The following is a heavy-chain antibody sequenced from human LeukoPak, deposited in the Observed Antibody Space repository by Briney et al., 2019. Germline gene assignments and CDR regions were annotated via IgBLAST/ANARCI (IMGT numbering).Heavy chain of an antibody. V-gene: IGHV3-7*01. CDR3: ARDRSPSY. Sequence: PGGSLRLSCAASGFTFSSYAMSWVRQAPGKGLEWVANINEDGSEKYYVDSVKGRFTISRDNAKSSLYLRMNSLRAEDTAVYYCARDRSPSYWGQGTLVTVSS. CDR1: GFTFSSYA. J-gene: IGHJ4*02. CDR2: INEDGSEK. D-gene: IGHD2-15*01.